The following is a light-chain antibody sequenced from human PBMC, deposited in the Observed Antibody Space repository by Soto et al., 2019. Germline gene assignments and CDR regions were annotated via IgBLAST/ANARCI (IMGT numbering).Light chain of an antibody. Sequence: QSALTQPASVSGSPGQSITISCTGTSSDVGSYNLVSWYQQHPGKAPKLMIYEGSKRPSGVSNRFSGSKSGNTASLTISGLQAEDEADYYCCSYAGYVFGTGTSSPS. V-gene: IGLV2-23*01. CDR3: CSYAGYV. J-gene: IGLJ1*01. CDR2: EGS. CDR1: SSDVGSYNL.